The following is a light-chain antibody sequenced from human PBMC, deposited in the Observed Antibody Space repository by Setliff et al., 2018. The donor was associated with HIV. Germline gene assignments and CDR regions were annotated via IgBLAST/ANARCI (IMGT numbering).Light chain of an antibody. Sequence: QSALTQPASVSGSPGQSITISCTGTSSDIGSSKFVSWYQQHPGKAPKVMIYNVDKRPSGVSNRFSGSKSGNTASLTISGLQIKDEADYFCSSYSINNLYVFASGTKVTVL. CDR2: NVD. CDR1: SSDIGSSKF. J-gene: IGLJ1*01. V-gene: IGLV2-14*03. CDR3: SSYSINNLYV.